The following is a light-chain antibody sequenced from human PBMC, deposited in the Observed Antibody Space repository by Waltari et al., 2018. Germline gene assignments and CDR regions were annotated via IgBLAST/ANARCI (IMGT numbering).Light chain of an antibody. CDR2: DVT. J-gene: IGLJ1*01. Sequence: QSALTQPASVSGSPGQSITIPCIGTTCAIGYYYSLFWYQQFPGKAPKRLIYDVTKRPSGISGRFSGSKSGNTASLTISGLQAEDEGDYYCCSFRGGDSFVFGTGTRVTVV. CDR1: TCAIGYYYS. CDR3: CSFRGGDSFV. V-gene: IGLV2-14*03.